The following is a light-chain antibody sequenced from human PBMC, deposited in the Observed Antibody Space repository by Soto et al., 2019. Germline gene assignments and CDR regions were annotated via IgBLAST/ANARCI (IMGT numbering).Light chain of an antibody. Sequence: EIVLTQSPATLSLSPGERATLSCRARQRVSSYLARYQQKPGQAPRLLIYDASNRATGIPARFSGSGSGTDFTLTISSLEPEDFAVYYCQQRSNWPRGTFGQGTKLEIK. CDR3: QQRSNWPRGT. J-gene: IGKJ2*02. V-gene: IGKV3-11*01. CDR1: QRVSSY. CDR2: DAS.